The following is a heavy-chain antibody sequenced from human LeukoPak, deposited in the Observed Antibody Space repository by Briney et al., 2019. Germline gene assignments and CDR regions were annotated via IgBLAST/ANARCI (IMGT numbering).Heavy chain of an antibody. V-gene: IGHV3-33*01. D-gene: IGHD3-10*01. CDR1: GFAFNTYA. CDR3: AREIFGSGSYLDY. Sequence: PGRSLRLSCAASGFAFNTYAMHWVRQAPGKGLEWVTLIWHDGSHKSYIDSVRGRFTISRDNSRNTVYLQMNGLRAEDTAVYYCAREIFGSGSYLDYWGQGTLVTVSS. CDR2: IWHDGSHK. J-gene: IGHJ4*02.